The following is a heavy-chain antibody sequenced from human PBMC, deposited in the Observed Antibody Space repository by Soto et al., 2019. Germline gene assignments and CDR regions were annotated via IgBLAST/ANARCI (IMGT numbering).Heavy chain of an antibody. Sequence: GESLKISCKGSGYSFTSYWIGWVRQMPVKGLEWMGIIYPGDSDTRYSPSFQGQVTISADKSISTAYLQWSSLKASDTAMYYCARLDCDLPDLEQCYFDYWGQGTLVTVSS. J-gene: IGHJ4*02. V-gene: IGHV5-51*01. D-gene: IGHD6-19*01. CDR1: GYSFTSYW. CDR2: IYPGDSDT. CDR3: ARLDCDLPDLEQCYFDY.